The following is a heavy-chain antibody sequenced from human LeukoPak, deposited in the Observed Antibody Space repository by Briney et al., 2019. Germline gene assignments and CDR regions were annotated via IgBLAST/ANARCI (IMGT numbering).Heavy chain of an antibody. CDR2: IYSGGST. CDR1: GFTVSSNY. D-gene: IGHD3-22*01. CDR3: AADSSGYFHDAFDI. Sequence: GGSLRLSCAASGFTVSSNYMSWVRQAPGKGLEGVSVIYSGGSTYYADSVKGRFTISRDNSKNTLFLQMNSLRAEDTAVYYCAADSSGYFHDAFDIWGQGTMVTVSS. V-gene: IGHV3-66*01. J-gene: IGHJ3*02.